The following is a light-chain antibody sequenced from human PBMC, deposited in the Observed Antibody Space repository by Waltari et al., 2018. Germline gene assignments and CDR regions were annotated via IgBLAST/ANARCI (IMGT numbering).Light chain of an antibody. CDR3: QVWDNGNDQLV. CDR2: DDS. CDR1: NIESTS. V-gene: IGLV3-21*02. J-gene: IGLJ3*02. Sequence: SYVLTQSPSVSAAPGQTARITCDGDNIESTSVPWYQQKPGQAPVVVVYDDSDRPSGIPERFSGSNSGNTATLTISRVEDGDEADYYCQVWDNGNDQLVFGGGTRLTVL.